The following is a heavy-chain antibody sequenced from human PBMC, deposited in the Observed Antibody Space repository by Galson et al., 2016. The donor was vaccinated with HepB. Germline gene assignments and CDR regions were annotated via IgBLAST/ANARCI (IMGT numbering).Heavy chain of an antibody. CDR3: ARDAPVEGDAFDI. D-gene: IGHD5-24*01. Sequence: SCKASGGTFRSYTISWVRQAPGRGLEWMGGIIPMFGTAHYAQRFQGRVTITADESTNTAYMELSSLRFEDTAVYYCARDAPVEGDAFDIWGQGTRVTVSS. V-gene: IGHV1-69*01. J-gene: IGHJ3*02. CDR2: IIPMFGTA. CDR1: GGTFRSYT.